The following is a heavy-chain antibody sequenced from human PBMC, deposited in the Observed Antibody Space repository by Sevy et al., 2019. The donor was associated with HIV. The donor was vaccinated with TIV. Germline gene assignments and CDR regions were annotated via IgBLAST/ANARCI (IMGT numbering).Heavy chain of an antibody. Sequence: GGSRLSCAASGFTVSSNYMSWVRQAPGKGLEWVSVIYSGGSTYYADSVKGRLTISRDNSKNTLYLQMNSLRAEDTAVYYCARELKDDDAFDIWGQGTMVTVSS. CDR3: ARELKDDDAFDI. CDR1: GFTVSSNY. CDR2: IYSGGST. J-gene: IGHJ3*02. V-gene: IGHV3-53*01.